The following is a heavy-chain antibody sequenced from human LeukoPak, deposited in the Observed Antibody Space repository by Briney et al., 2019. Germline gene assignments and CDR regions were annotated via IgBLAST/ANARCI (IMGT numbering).Heavy chain of an antibody. Sequence: PGGSLRLSCAASGFTFSSYAMTWVRQAPGKGLEWVSVITDSGGSTFYADSVEGRFTIYRDHSKNTLYLQMNSLRAEDTALNYCAKTNNSWPYYFDYWRQGTVVTVSS. V-gene: IGHV3-23*01. CDR2: ITDSGGST. J-gene: IGHJ4*02. CDR1: GFTFSSYA. CDR3: AKTNNSWPYYFDY. D-gene: IGHD6-13*01.